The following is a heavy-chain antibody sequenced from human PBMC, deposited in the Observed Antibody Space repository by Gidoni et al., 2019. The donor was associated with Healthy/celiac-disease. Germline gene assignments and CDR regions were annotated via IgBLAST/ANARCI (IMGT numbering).Heavy chain of an antibody. J-gene: IGHJ3*02. D-gene: IGHD3-10*01. CDR3: AREGPVLLWFGESDAFDI. V-gene: IGHV4-61*02. CDR1: GGSISSGSYY. CDR2: IYTSGST. Sequence: QVQLQESGPGLVKPSQTLSLTCTASGGSISSGSYYWSWIRQPAGKGLEWIGRIYTSGSTNYNPSLKSRVTMSVDTSKNQCSLKLSSVTAADTAVYYCAREGPVLLWFGESDAFDIWGQGTMVTVSS.